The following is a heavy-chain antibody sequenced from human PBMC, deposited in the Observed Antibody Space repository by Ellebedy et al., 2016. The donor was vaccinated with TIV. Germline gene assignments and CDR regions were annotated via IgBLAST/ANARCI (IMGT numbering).Heavy chain of an antibody. CDR2: IREDSEK. Sequence: GESLKISCVASGFSFRSYRMSWVRQAPGKGLEWVANIREDSEKYYVDSVKGRFTISRDNSENSLYLQMHNLRADDTAVYFCARRGSYGDHAVHINNWFDRWGPGTLVTVSS. J-gene: IGHJ5*02. CDR1: GFSFRSYR. CDR3: ARRGSYGDHAVHINNWFDR. V-gene: IGHV3-7*01. D-gene: IGHD4-17*01.